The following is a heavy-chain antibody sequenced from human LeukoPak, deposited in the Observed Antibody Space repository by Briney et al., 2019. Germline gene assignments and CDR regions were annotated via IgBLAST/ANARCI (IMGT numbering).Heavy chain of an antibody. V-gene: IGHV1-18*01. CDR1: GGTFSSYA. D-gene: IGHD3-3*01. CDR2: ISAYNGNT. CDR3: ARDPSRYDFWSGYYNCWFDP. J-gene: IGHJ5*02. Sequence: ASVKVSCKASGGTFSSYAISWVRQAPGQGLEWMGWISAYNGNTNYAQKLQGRVTMTTDTSTSTAYMELRSLRSDDTAVYYCARDPSRYDFWSGYYNCWFDPWGQGTLVTVSS.